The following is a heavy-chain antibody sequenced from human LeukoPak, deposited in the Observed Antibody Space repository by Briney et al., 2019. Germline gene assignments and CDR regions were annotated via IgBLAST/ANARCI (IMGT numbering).Heavy chain of an antibody. Sequence: GESLRLSCAASGFTFTNAWMTWVRQAPGKGLEWVSGINWSGGSTGYADPLRGRFTISIDNAKNSLYLQMDSLRAEDTALYYCARAPITSPFYFDYWGQGTLVTVSS. V-gene: IGHV3-20*04. D-gene: IGHD2-2*01. CDR2: INWSGGST. CDR1: GFTFTNAW. J-gene: IGHJ4*02. CDR3: ARAPITSPFYFDY.